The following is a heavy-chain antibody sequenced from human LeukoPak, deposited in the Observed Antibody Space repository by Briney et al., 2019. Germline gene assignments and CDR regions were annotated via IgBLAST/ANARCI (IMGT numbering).Heavy chain of an antibody. J-gene: IGHJ6*03. D-gene: IGHD2-2*01. CDR3: ARESYASWYYYYYMDV. Sequence: GGSLRLSCAASGFSFSSYWRHWVRQAPGKGLVWVSRVNSDGRSTVYADSVKGRFTISRDNAKNTLYLQMNSLRAEHTAVYYCARESYASWYYYYYMDVWGKGTTVTVSS. V-gene: IGHV3-74*01. CDR2: VNSDGRST. CDR1: GFSFSSYW.